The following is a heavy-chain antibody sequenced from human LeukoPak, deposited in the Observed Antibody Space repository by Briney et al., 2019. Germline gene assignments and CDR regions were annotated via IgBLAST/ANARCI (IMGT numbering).Heavy chain of an antibody. D-gene: IGHD3-3*01. CDR3: ARATYCDFWSGYPKPYYFDY. CDR2: IYYSGST. V-gene: IGHV4-59*08. CDR1: GGSISSYY. J-gene: IGHJ4*02. Sequence: SETLSLTCTVSGGSISSYYWSWIRQPPGKGLEWIGYIYYSGSTNYNPSLKSRVTISVDTSKNQFSLKLSSVTAADTAVYYCARATYCDFWSGYPKPYYFDYWGQGTLVTVSS.